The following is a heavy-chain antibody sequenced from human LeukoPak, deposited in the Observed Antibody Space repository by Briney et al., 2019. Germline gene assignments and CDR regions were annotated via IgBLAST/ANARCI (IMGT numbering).Heavy chain of an antibody. Sequence: GASVKVSCKASGGTFSSYAISWVRQAPGQGLEWMGRIIPILGIANYAQKFQGRVTITTDESTSTAYMELSSLRSEDTAVYYCASPSYDFWSGYYYFDYWGQGTLVTVSS. V-gene: IGHV1-69*04. J-gene: IGHJ4*02. CDR1: GGTFSSYA. CDR2: IIPILGIA. CDR3: ASPSYDFWSGYYYFDY. D-gene: IGHD3-3*01.